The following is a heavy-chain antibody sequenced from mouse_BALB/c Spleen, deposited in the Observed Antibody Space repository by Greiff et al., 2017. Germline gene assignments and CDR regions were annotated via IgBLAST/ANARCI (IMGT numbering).Heavy chain of an antibody. J-gene: IGHJ3*01. CDR2: INPSTGYT. V-gene: IGHV1-7*01. CDR1: GYTFTSYW. CDR3: ARAGYVDWFAY. Sequence: VQLQQSGAELAKPGASVKMSCKASGYTFTSYWMHWVKQRPGQGLEWIGYINPSTGYTEYNQKFKDKATLTADKSSSTAYMQLSSLTSEDSAVYYCARAGYVDWFAYWGQGTLVTVSA. D-gene: IGHD1-2*01.